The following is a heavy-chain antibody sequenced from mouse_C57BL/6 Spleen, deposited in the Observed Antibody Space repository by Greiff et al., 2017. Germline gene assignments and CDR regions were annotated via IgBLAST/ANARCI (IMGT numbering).Heavy chain of an antibody. D-gene: IGHD1-1*01. Sequence: VQLQQSGPGLVQPSQSLSITCTVSGFSLTSYGVHWVRQSPGKGLEWLGVICSGGSTDYNAAFISRLSISKDNSKSQVFFKMNSLQADDTAIYYCARRTTVVRGYFDVWGTGTTVTVSS. V-gene: IGHV2-2*01. CDR1: GFSLTSYG. CDR3: ARRTTVVRGYFDV. CDR2: ICSGGST. J-gene: IGHJ1*03.